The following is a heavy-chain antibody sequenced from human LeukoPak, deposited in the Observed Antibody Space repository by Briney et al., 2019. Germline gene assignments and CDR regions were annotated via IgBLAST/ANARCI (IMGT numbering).Heavy chain of an antibody. Sequence: GGSLRLSCAAFGFTFSSYEMNWVRQAPGKGLEWVSYISSSGSTIYYADSVKGRFTISRDNAKNSLYLQMNSLRAEDTAVYYCARGKVVRGVFFDYWGQGTLVTVSS. D-gene: IGHD3-10*01. CDR2: ISSSGSTI. CDR1: GFTFSSYE. CDR3: ARGKVVRGVFFDY. V-gene: IGHV3-48*03. J-gene: IGHJ4*02.